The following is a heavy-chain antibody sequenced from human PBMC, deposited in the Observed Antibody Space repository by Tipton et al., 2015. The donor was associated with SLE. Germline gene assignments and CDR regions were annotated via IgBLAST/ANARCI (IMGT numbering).Heavy chain of an antibody. CDR1: GFTFSSYW. J-gene: IGHJ3*02. Sequence: SLRLSCAASGFTFSSYWMSWVRQAPGKGLEWVANIKQDGSEKYYVDSVKGRFTISRDNAKNSLYLQMNSLRAEDTAVYYCARDWSFRDDAFDTWGQGTMVTVSS. CDR2: IKQDGSEK. V-gene: IGHV3-7*01. CDR3: ARDWSFRDDAFDT. D-gene: IGHD3-16*02.